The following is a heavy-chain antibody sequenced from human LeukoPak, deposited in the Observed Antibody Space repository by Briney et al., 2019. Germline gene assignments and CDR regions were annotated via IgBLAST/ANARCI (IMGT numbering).Heavy chain of an antibody. CDR1: GASISSYY. CDR2: MYTRGIT. J-gene: IGHJ4*02. D-gene: IGHD1-26*01. CDR3: GSVGGGNFDY. V-gene: IGHV4-4*07. Sequence: SDPLSLTCTVSGASISSYYWWELRQPAGRGLEWIGCMYTRGITSYHPSLKSRVTVSVDTSKNDFPLTLPSVSAADAAVFSCGSVGGGNFDYWGQGTLVTVSS.